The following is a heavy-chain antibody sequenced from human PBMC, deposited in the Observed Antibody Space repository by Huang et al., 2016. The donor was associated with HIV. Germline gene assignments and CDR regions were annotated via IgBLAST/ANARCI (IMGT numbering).Heavy chain of an antibody. Sequence: QVRLVQSGAEVKKPGASLKVSCKADGDTFLRYDISWVRRAPGQGLEWVGGSRRGGGETREAKRFQGRLTRTRDTSTSTAYMELRSRGADDTAVYYCARDREFSSGWGWAGYYLDYWGQGTPVLVSS. CDR3: ARDREFSSGWGWAGYYLDY. J-gene: IGHJ4*02. D-gene: IGHD6-19*01. V-gene: IGHV1-18*04. CDR2: SRRGGGET. CDR1: GDTFLRYD.